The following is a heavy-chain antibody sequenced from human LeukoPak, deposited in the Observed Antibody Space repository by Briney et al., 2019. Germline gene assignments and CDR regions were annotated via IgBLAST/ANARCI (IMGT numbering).Heavy chain of an antibody. CDR2: INSDGSST. CDR3: ARVGSSIVGATAFDY. D-gene: IGHD1-26*01. CDR1: GFTFSSYW. J-gene: IGHJ4*02. V-gene: IGHV3-74*01. Sequence: GGSLRPSCAASGFTFSSYWMHWVRQAPGKGLVWVSRINSDGSSTSYADSVKGRFTISRDNAKNTLYLQMNSLRAEDTAVYYCARVGSSIVGATAFDYWGQGTLVTVSS.